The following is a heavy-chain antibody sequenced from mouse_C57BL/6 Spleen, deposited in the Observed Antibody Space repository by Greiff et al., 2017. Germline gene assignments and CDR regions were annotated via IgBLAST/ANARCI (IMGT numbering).Heavy chain of an antibody. CDR2: IYPGDGDT. V-gene: IGHV1-80*01. D-gene: IGHD2-3*01. CDR3: ARSDDGYYYFDY. Sequence: VQLQQSGAELVKPGASVKISCKASGYAFSSYWMNWVKQRPGKGLEWIGQIYPGDGDTNYNGKFKGKATLTADKSSSTAYMQLSSLTSADSEVYFCARSDDGYYYFDYWGQGTTLTVSS. CDR1: GYAFSSYW. J-gene: IGHJ2*01.